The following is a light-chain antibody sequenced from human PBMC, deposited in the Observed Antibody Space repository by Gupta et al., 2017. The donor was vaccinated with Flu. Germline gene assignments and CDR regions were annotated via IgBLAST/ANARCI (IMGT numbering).Light chain of an antibody. CDR3: QAYDSSLSGSV. CDR1: SSNLGAGYD. J-gene: IGLJ3*02. V-gene: IGLV1-40*01. CDR2: GNN. Sequence: QSGLTQPPSVSGAPGQMLTISCTGSSSNLGAGYDVHWYQQLPGTAPKLLLYGNNHRPSGVPDRFSGSKSGTSASLAITGLQADDEADYYCQAYDSSLSGSVFGGGTKLTVL.